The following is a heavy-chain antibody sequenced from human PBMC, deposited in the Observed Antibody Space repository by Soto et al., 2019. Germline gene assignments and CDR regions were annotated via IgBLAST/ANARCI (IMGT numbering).Heavy chain of an antibody. CDR1: GFTFNTYA. J-gene: IGHJ4*02. CDR2: ITTRGART. V-gene: IGHV3-23*01. D-gene: IGHD3-9*01. Sequence: LRLSWAASGFTFNTYAMTWVRQTPGKGLEWVSFITTRGARTYYADPVRGRFTISTDSSRNTLYLQMNSLRPDDTAVYFCARYRSDGSASFDSWGQGTRVTVSS. CDR3: ARYRSDGSASFDS.